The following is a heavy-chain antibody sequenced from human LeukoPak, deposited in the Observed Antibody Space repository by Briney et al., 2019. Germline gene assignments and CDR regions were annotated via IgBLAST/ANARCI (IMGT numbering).Heavy chain of an antibody. CDR1: GGSFSGYY. V-gene: IGHV4-34*01. J-gene: IGHJ6*04. D-gene: IGHD3-10*01. Sequence: SETLSLTCAVYGGSFSGYYWSWIRQPPGKGLEWIGEINHSGSTNYNPSLKSRVTISVDTSKNQFSLKLSSVTAADTAVYYCARQSSITMVRGAPGDVWGKGTTVTISS. CDR2: INHSGST. CDR3: ARQSSITMVRGAPGDV.